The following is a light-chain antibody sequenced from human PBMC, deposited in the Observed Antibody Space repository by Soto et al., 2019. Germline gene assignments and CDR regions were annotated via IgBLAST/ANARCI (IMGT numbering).Light chain of an antibody. J-gene: IGKJ1*01. CDR1: QTVASGY. CDR2: GAS. V-gene: IGKV3-20*01. CDR3: QQYGSSPRT. Sequence: EIVLTQSPGTLSLSPGERATLSCRASQTVASGYLAWYQQKPGQAPRLLIHGASSRATGIPDRFSGSGSGTDFTLTISRLEPEDFAVYYCQQYGSSPRTFGQGTKVDIK.